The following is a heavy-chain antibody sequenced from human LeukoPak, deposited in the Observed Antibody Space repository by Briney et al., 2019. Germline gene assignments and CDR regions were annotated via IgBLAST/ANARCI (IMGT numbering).Heavy chain of an antibody. J-gene: IGHJ4*02. Sequence: SQTLSLTCTVSGGSISSGDYYWSWIRQPPGKGLEWIGYIYYSGSTYYNPSLKSRVTISVDTSKNQFSLKLSSVTAADTAVYYCASGTYYYDSSGYYNWGQGTLVTVSS. CDR3: ASGTYYYDSSGYYN. CDR2: IYYSGST. V-gene: IGHV4-30-4*01. CDR1: GGSISSGDYY. D-gene: IGHD3-22*01.